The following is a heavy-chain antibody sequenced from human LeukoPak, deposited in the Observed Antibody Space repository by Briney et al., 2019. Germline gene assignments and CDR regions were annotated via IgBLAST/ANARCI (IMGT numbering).Heavy chain of an antibody. J-gene: IGHJ3*02. Sequence: GESLKLSCKGSGYSFTSYWIGWVRQMPGKGLEWMGIIYPGDSDTRYSPSFQGQVTISADKSISTAYLQWSSLKASDTAMYYCASYNGIFSDAFDIWGQGTMVTVSS. D-gene: IGHD2/OR15-2a*01. V-gene: IGHV5-51*01. CDR2: IYPGDSDT. CDR3: ASYNGIFSDAFDI. CDR1: GYSFTSYW.